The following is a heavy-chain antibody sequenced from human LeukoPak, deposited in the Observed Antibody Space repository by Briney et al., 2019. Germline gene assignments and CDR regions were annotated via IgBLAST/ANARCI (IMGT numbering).Heavy chain of an antibody. CDR2: ISAYNGNT. V-gene: IGHV1-18*01. CDR1: GYTFTSYG. D-gene: IGHD2-2*01. Sequence: ASVKVSCKASGYTFTSYGISWVRQAPGQGREWMGWISAYNGNTNYAQKLQGRVTMTTDTSTSTAYMELRSLRSDDTAVYYCARDVGSIRKYCSSTSCYEVDYWGQGTLVTVSS. CDR3: ARDVGSIRKYCSSTSCYEVDY. J-gene: IGHJ4*02.